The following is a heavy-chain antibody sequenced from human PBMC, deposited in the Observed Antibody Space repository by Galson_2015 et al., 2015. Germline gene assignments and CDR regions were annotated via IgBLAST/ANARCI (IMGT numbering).Heavy chain of an antibody. D-gene: IGHD4-17*01. CDR2: IKPDGSAQ. V-gene: IGHV3-7*05. CDR3: ARATYGDYA. J-gene: IGHJ4*02. Sequence: SLRLCCAASGFTFSAYWMNWVRQAPGEGLEWMAQIKPDGSAQYYVDSVKGRFTLSRDNAKNSLYLQMNNLRVDDTAVYYCARATYGDYAWGQGTLVTVSS. CDR1: GFTFSAYW.